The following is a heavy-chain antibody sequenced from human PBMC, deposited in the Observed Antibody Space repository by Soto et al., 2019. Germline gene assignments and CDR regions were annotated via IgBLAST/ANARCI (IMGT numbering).Heavy chain of an antibody. CDR3: ARRVTAKGDDAFDI. J-gene: IGHJ3*02. Sequence: GGSLRLSCAASGFTFSGSAMHWVRQASGKGLEWVGRIRSKANSYATAYAASVKGRFTISRDDSKNTAYLQMNSLKTEDTAVYYCARRVTAKGDDAFDIWGQGTMVTVSS. D-gene: IGHD3-10*01. CDR2: IRSKANSYAT. V-gene: IGHV3-73*01. CDR1: GFTFSGSA.